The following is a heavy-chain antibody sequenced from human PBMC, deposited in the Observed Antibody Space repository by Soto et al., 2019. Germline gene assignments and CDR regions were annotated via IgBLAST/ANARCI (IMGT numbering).Heavy chain of an antibody. D-gene: IGHD2-15*01. CDR1: GFTFSSYG. CDR3: AKDFHEGVVVAAAEY. V-gene: IGHV3-30*18. J-gene: IGHJ4*02. CDR2: ISNDGTNK. Sequence: GGSLRLSCAASGFTFSSYGMHWVRQAPGKGLEWAAVISNDGTNKYSADSVKGRFTISRDNSKNTLYLQMNSLRVEDTAIYYCAKDFHEGVVVAAAEYWGQGTLVTVSS.